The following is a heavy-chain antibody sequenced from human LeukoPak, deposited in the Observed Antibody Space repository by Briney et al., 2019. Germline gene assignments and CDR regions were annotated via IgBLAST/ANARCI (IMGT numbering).Heavy chain of an antibody. D-gene: IGHD6-13*01. CDR1: GLTFSSYW. CDR3: ARAPIAAAGTLAVYRY. CDR2: INSDGSST. Sequence: PGGSLRLSCAASGLTFSSYWMHWVRQAPGKGLVWVSRINSDGSSTSYADSVKGRFTISRDNAKNTLYLQMNSLRAEDTAVYYCARAPIAAAGTLAVYRYWGQGTLVTVSS. J-gene: IGHJ4*02. V-gene: IGHV3-74*01.